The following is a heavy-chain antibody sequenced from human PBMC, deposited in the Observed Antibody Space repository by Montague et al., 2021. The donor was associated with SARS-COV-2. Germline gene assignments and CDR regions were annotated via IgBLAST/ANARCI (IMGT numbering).Heavy chain of an antibody. CDR2: IYYTGST. CDR1: GGSISSSSYY. CDR3: ARFPTSYYYDSKAASATPDAFDI. J-gene: IGHJ3*02. Sequence: SETLSLTCTVSGGSISSSSYYWGWIRQPPGKGLEWIGSIYYTGSTYYNPSLKSRVTISVDTFKNQFSLKLSSVTAADTAVYYCARFPTSYYYDSKAASATPDAFDIWGQGTMVTVSS. D-gene: IGHD3-22*01. V-gene: IGHV4-39*01.